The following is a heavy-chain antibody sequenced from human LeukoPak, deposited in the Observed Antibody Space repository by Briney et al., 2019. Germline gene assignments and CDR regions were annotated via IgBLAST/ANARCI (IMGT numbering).Heavy chain of an antibody. Sequence: PSETLSLTCTVSGGSISGDHWNWIRQPPGKGLEWIGSIYYGGSTNYNPSLKSRVTISIDTSKNQFSLKLTSVTAADTAVYYCARRNDFGIWGQGTMVTVSS. J-gene: IGHJ3*02. V-gene: IGHV4-59*08. CDR2: IYYGGST. CDR1: GGSISGDH. CDR3: ARRNDFGI.